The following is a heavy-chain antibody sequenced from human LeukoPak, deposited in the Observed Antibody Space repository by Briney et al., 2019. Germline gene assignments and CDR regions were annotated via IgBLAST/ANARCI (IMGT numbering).Heavy chain of an antibody. CDR1: GGSISSSSYY. Sequence: PSETLSLTCTVSGGSISSSSYYWGWIRQPPGKGLEWIGSIYYSGSTYYNPSPKSRVTISVDTSKNQFSLKLSSVTAADTAVYYCHFWSGYRYYYYYGMDVWGQGTTVTVSS. J-gene: IGHJ6*02. CDR2: IYYSGST. D-gene: IGHD3-3*02. V-gene: IGHV4-39*01. CDR3: HFWSGYRYYYYYGMDV.